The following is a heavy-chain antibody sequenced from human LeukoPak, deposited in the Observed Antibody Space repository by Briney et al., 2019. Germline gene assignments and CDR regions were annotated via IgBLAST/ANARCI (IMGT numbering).Heavy chain of an antibody. D-gene: IGHD3-10*01. Sequence: PEGSLRLSCAASGFAFSSYAMSWVRQAPGKGLEWVSVTSGSGGNPYYADSVKGRFTISRDNSKNTVYLHMNSLRAEDTALYYCGKETGIILVRGAVDYWGQGTLVTVSS. V-gene: IGHV3-23*01. CDR2: TSGSGGNP. J-gene: IGHJ4*02. CDR1: GFAFSSYA. CDR3: GKETGIILVRGAVDY.